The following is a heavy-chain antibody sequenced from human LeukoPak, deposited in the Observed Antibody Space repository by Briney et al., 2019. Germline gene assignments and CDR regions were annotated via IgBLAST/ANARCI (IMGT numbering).Heavy chain of an antibody. Sequence: GGSLRLSCAASGFTFSDYYMSWIRQAPGKGLEWVSYISSSGSTIYYADSVKGRFTISRDNAKNSLYLQMNSLRAEDTAVYYCAREGLYYYDSSGYYPFDYWGQGTLVTVSS. CDR3: AREGLYYYDSSGYYPFDY. CDR1: GFTFSDYY. D-gene: IGHD3-22*01. J-gene: IGHJ4*02. CDR2: ISSSGSTI. V-gene: IGHV3-11*04.